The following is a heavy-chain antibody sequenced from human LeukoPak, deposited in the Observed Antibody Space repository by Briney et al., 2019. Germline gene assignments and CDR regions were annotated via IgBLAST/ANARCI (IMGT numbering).Heavy chain of an antibody. CDR2: ISGGGGST. J-gene: IGHJ6*02. CDR1: GFTFSSYA. V-gene: IGHV3-23*01. D-gene: IGHD3-22*01. CDR3: AKGRDSSGYYYYYGMDV. Sequence: GGSLRLSCAASGFTFSSYAMSWVRQAPGQGLDWVSAISGGGGSTYYADSVKGRFTISRDNSKNTLYLQMNSLRAEDTAVYYCAKGRDSSGYYYYYGMDVWGQGTTVTVSS.